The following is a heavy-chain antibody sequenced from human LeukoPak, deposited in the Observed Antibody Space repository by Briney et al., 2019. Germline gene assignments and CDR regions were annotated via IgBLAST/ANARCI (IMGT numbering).Heavy chain of an antibody. CDR3: ARTVIGTNYFDF. CDR2: IRGSGGAT. CDR1: GFTVSSNY. D-gene: IGHD4-11*01. J-gene: IGHJ4*02. Sequence: GGSLRLSCAASGFTVSSNYMNWVRQAPGKGLEWLSAIRGSGGATYYPDSVKGRFTISRDNSKNTLYLQMNSLRVEDTAIYYCARTVIGTNYFDFWGQGTLLTVSS. V-gene: IGHV3-23*01.